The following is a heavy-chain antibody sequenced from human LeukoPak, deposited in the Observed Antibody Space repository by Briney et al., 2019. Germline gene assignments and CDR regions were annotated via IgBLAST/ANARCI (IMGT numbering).Heavy chain of an antibody. D-gene: IGHD5-12*01. J-gene: IGHJ3*02. V-gene: IGHV1-69*13. Sequence: SVKVSCKASGGTFSSYAISWVRQAPAQGLEWMGGIIPIFGTANYAQKFQGRVTITADESTSTAYMELSSLRSEDTAVYYCARAYIVATIHDAFDIWGQGTMVTVSS. CDR1: GGTFSSYA. CDR2: IIPIFGTA. CDR3: ARAYIVATIHDAFDI.